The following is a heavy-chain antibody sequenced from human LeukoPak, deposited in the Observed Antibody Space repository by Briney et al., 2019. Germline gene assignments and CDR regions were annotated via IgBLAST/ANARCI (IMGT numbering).Heavy chain of an antibody. J-gene: IGHJ4*02. CDR2: IKHDGSEK. CDR1: GFTFSNFW. D-gene: IGHD6-25*01. CDR3: AKQRDYFDY. Sequence: GVSLRLSCAASGFTFSNFWMSWVRQAPGKGLEWVANIKHDGSEKNYVDSVKGRFTISRDNFENSLYLQMNSLRAEDTAVYYCAKQRDYFDYWGQGALVTV. V-gene: IGHV3-7*01.